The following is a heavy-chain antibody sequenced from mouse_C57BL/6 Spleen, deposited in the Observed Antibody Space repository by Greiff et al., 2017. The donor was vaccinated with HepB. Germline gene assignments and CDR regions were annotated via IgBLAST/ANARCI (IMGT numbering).Heavy chain of an antibody. Sequence: VKLMESGAELVRPGASVTLSCKASGYTFTDYEMHWVKQTPVHGLEWIGAIDPETGGTAYNQKFKGKAILTADKSSSTAYMELRSLTSEDSAVYYCTRWGAPYYFDYWGQGTTLTVSS. CDR1: GYTFTDYE. J-gene: IGHJ2*01. CDR3: TRWGAPYYFDY. CDR2: IDPETGGT. V-gene: IGHV1-15*01.